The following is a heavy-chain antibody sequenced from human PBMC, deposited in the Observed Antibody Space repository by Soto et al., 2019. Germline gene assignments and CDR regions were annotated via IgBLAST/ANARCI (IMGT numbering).Heavy chain of an antibody. CDR1: GGSISSYY. D-gene: IGHD2-8*02. Sequence: QVQLQESGPGLVKPSETLSLTCTVSGGSISSYYWGWIRQPPGKGLEWIGYIYYSGSTNYNPSLKSRVTISVDTSKNQFSLKLSSVTAADTAVYYCASGDLLDYGMDVWGQGTTVTVSS. J-gene: IGHJ6*02. CDR2: IYYSGST. CDR3: ASGDLLDYGMDV. V-gene: IGHV4-59*08.